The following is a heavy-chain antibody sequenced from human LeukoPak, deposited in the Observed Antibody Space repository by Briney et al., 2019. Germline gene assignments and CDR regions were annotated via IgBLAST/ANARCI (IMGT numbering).Heavy chain of an antibody. CDR3: ARHIVVTPNPPVFDS. D-gene: IGHD5-12*01. Sequence: SETLSLTCTVSGGSISPDYWSWIRQPPGKRLKWIGYIYYGGSTSYNPSLKSRVTISVDPSKNQFPLKLASVTAADTAVYYCARHIVVTPNPPVFDSWGQGTLVTVSS. CDR1: GGSISPDY. CDR2: IYYGGST. J-gene: IGHJ4*02. V-gene: IGHV4-59*08.